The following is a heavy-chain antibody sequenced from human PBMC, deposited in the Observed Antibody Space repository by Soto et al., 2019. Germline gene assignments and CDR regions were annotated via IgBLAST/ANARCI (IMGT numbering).Heavy chain of an antibody. CDR1: GFTFSSYD. J-gene: IGHJ6*03. D-gene: IGHD6-19*01. CDR2: IGTAGDT. V-gene: IGHV3-13*01. CDR3: SVSTGHYYYYMDV. Sequence: EVQLVESGGGLVQPGGSLRLSCAASGFTFSSYDMHWVRQATGKGLEWVSAIGTAGDTYYPGSVKGRFTISRENGKNSLYHQMNSLRAGDTAVYYCSVSTGHYYYYMDVWGTGTTVTVSS.